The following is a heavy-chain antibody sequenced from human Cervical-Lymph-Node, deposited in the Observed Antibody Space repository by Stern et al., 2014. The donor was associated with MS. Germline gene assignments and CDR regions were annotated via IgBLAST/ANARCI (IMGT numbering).Heavy chain of an antibody. Sequence: EVQLVESGGDLVQPGRSLRLSCTASGFTFDNSAMHWVRQGPGQGLEWVAGISWNSGSTGYAGTVKGRFTMTRDNAKNSLYLQMDILIAEDTALYYCAKEGNDFWSGNPSYFDSWGQGTLVTVSS. V-gene: IGHV3-9*01. CDR3: AKEGNDFWSGNPSYFDS. CDR1: GFTFDNSA. D-gene: IGHD3-3*01. J-gene: IGHJ4*02. CDR2: ISWNSGST.